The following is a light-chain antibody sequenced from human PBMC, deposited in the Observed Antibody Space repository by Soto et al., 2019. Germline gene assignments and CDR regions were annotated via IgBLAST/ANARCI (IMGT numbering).Light chain of an antibody. CDR2: EVT. Sequence: QSALTQPASVSGSPGQSITISCTGTSSDIGTYDYVSWYQQYPGKAPKLMIYEVTNRPSGISNRFSGSKSGNTASLTISGLQAEDEADYYCSSYSSTSAYVVFGGGTKLTDL. CDR3: SSYSSTSAYVV. J-gene: IGLJ2*01. CDR1: SSDIGTYDY. V-gene: IGLV2-14*01.